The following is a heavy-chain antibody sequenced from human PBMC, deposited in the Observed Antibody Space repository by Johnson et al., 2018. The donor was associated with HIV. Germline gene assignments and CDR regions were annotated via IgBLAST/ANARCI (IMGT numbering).Heavy chain of an antibody. J-gene: IGHJ3*01. Sequence: QVQLVESGGGLVQPGGSLRVSCAASGFTFSSYAMRWVRQAPGKGLEWVAIISYDGSNKYYVDSVKGRFTISRDLSKNTLYLQMNSLRAEDTAVYYCGPTRYTSGWPEGFAFWGRGTMVTVSS. V-gene: IGHV3-30*04. D-gene: IGHD6-19*01. CDR3: GPTRYTSGWPEGFAF. CDR2: ISYDGSNK. CDR1: GFTFSSYA.